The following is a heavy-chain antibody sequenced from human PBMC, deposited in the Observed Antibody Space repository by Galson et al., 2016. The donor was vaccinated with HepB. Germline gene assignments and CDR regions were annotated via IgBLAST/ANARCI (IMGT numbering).Heavy chain of an antibody. CDR2: TIRFFGIT. D-gene: IGHD5-18*01. CDR1: GDTLTKIG. V-gene: IGHV1-69*13. Sequence: SVKVSCKASGDTLTKIGISWVRQAPGHGLQWIGGTIRFFGITTYAQNFEDRVTITADEATNTVYMELSSLRSDDTAVYYCVRDRGFTSGYLGSWFDPWGEGTLVTVSS. J-gene: IGHJ5*02. CDR3: VRDRGFTSGYLGSWFDP.